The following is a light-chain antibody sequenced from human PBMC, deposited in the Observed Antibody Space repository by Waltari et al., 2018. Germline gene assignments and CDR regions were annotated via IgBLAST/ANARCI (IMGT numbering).Light chain of an antibody. J-gene: IGLJ3*02. Sequence: QSVLTQPPSVSGAPGQRVTIPCTGSSSNIGADSGVHWYQHLPGTAPKLLIYVNNNRPSGVSDRFSGSKSGTSASLAITGLQAEDEADYYCQSYDSSLSGVVFGGGTKVTVL. CDR1: SSNIGADSG. CDR2: VNN. CDR3: QSYDSSLSGVV. V-gene: IGLV1-40*01.